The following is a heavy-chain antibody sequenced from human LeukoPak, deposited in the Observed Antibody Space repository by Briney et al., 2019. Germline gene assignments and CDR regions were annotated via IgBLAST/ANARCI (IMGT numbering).Heavy chain of an antibody. J-gene: IGHJ4*02. CDR1: GFTFSNYW. D-gene: IGHD3-9*01. V-gene: IGHV3-7*03. CDR3: ARASGSSTIPTKY. CDR2: IKQDGSEK. Sequence: GGSLRLSCAASGFTFSNYWMSWVRQAPGKGLEWVANIKQDGSEKYYVDSVKGRFTISRDNAKNSLLLQMNSLRAEDTAVYYCARASGSSTIPTKYWGQGTLVTVPS.